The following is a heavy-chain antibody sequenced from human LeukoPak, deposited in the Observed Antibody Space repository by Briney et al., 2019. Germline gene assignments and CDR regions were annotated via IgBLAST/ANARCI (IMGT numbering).Heavy chain of an antibody. D-gene: IGHD1-26*01. CDR3: ATWAFYHSLDV. Sequence: QTGGSLRLSCAASGFTFSSYDMTWVRQTPGKGLEWVALISRSGGTTYYADSVKGRFTISRDNSKNTLYLQMNSLRAEDTAEYYCATWAFYHSLDVWGQGTTVTVSS. CDR1: GFTFSSYD. V-gene: IGHV3-23*01. CDR2: ISRSGGTT. J-gene: IGHJ6*02.